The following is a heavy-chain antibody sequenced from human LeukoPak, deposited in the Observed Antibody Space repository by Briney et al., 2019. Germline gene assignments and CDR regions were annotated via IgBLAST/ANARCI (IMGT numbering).Heavy chain of an antibody. J-gene: IGHJ5*02. D-gene: IGHD5-24*01. V-gene: IGHV1-8*01. CDR2: MNPNSGNT. CDR1: GYTFTSYD. CDR3: ARGNEWERWLQLHFWFDP. Sequence: GASVKVSCKASGYTFTSYDINWVRQATGQGLEWMGWMNPNSGNTGYAQKFQSRVTMTRNTSISTAYMELSSLRSEDTAVYYCARGNEWERWLQLHFWFDPWGQGTLVTVSS.